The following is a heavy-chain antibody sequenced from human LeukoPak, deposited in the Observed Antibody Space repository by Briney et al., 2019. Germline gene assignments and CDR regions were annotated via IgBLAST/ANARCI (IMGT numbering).Heavy chain of an antibody. Sequence: PGGSLRLSCAASGFTFTSYGMHWVRQAPGKGLEWVAFTRYDGGNKDYADSVKGRFTISRDNSKNTLYLQMNSLRAEDTAVYYCAKVLGKYQLLYGFVDVWGKGTTVTVSS. CDR1: GFTFTSYG. CDR2: TRYDGGNK. CDR3: AKVLGKYQLLYGFVDV. J-gene: IGHJ6*04. D-gene: IGHD2-2*02. V-gene: IGHV3-30*02.